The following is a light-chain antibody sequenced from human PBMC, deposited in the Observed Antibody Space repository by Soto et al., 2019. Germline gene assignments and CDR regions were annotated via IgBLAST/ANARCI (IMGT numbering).Light chain of an antibody. CDR1: QSVSSSD. Sequence: EIVLTQSPVTLSLSPGERATLSCRASQSVSSSDLAWIQQKPGQSPRLLIYAASKRAAGVPDRFSGSGSGTEFTLTISRLEPEDFAVYYCQQYGSSWTFGQGTKVDI. V-gene: IGKV3-20*01. J-gene: IGKJ1*01. CDR3: QQYGSSWT. CDR2: AAS.